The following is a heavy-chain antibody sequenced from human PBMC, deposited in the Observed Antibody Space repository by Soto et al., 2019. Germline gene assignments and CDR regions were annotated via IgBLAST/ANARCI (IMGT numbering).Heavy chain of an antibody. V-gene: IGHV3-9*01. D-gene: IGHD2-15*01. CDR1: GFTFDDYA. CDR2: LSWNSGRI. Sequence: EVQLVESGGGLVQAGKSLRLSCAASGFTFDDYAMDWVRQAPGKGLEWVSSLSWNSGRIGYADSVKGRFSISRDNAKNPLYLQLNSLRPEDTAFYYCTKGPCSDGGCYFDSWGQGTLVTVSS. J-gene: IGHJ5*01. CDR3: TKGPCSDGGCYFDS.